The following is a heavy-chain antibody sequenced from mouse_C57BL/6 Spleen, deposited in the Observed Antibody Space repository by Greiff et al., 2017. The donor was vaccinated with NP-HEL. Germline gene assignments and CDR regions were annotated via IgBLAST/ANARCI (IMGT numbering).Heavy chain of an antibody. CDR3: ARGDYDYRGFDY. D-gene: IGHD2-4*01. CDR2: INPYNGGT. CDR1: GYTFTDYY. V-gene: IGHV1-19*01. Sequence: EVQRVESGPVLVKPGASVKMSCKASGYTFTDYYMNWVKQSHGKSLEWIGVINPYNGGTSYNQKFKGKATLTVDKSSSTAYMELNSLTSEDSAVYYCARGDYDYRGFDYWGQGTTLTVSS. J-gene: IGHJ2*01.